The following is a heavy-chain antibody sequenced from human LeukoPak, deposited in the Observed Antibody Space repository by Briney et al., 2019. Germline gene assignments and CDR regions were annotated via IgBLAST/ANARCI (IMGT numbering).Heavy chain of an antibody. V-gene: IGHV4-61*08. J-gene: IGHJ3*02. Sequence: SQTLSLTCTVSGGSISSGGYYWSWIRQPPGKGLEWIGYIYYSGSTNYNPSLKSRVTISVDTSKNQFSLKLSSVTAADTAVYYCARGLYYYDSSGYSDAFDIWGQGTMVTVSS. CDR3: ARGLYYYDSSGYSDAFDI. CDR1: GGSISSGGYY. D-gene: IGHD3-22*01. CDR2: IYYSGST.